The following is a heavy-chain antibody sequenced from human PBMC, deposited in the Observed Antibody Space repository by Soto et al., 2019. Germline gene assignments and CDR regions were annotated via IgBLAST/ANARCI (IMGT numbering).Heavy chain of an antibody. V-gene: IGHV1-46*01. D-gene: IGHD6-13*01. CDR2: INPSGGST. CDR1: GYTFTSYY. Sequence: QVQLVQSGAEVKKPGASVKVSCKASGYTFTSYYMHWVRQAPGQGLEWMGIINPSGGSTSYAQKFQDRVTMTRDTSTSTVYMVLSSLRSEDTAVYYCAREVAAAGRDYYGMDVWGQGTTVTVSS. CDR3: AREVAAAGRDYYGMDV. J-gene: IGHJ6*02.